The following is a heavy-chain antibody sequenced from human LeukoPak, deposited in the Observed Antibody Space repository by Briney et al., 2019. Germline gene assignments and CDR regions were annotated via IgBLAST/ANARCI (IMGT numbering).Heavy chain of an antibody. CDR2: IYYSGST. D-gene: IGHD3-3*01. CDR3: ARGVVYYDFWSGYPTKYNWFDP. J-gene: IGHJ5*02. CDR1: GGSISSDY. Sequence: SETLSLTCTVSGGSISSDYCSWIRQPPGKGLEWIGYIYYSGSTNYNPSLKSRVTISVDTSKNQFSLKLSSVTAADTAVYYCARGVVYYDFWSGYPTKYNWFDPWGQGTLVTVSP. V-gene: IGHV4-59*01.